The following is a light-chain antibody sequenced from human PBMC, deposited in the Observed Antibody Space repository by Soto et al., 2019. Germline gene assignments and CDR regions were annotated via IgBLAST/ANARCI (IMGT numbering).Light chain of an antibody. CDR3: QQSYSNPYT. CDR2: TAA. CDR1: QRITTY. J-gene: IGKJ2*01. V-gene: IGKV1-39*01. Sequence: IQMTQSPSSLSASVGDRVTITCRASQRITTYLNWYQQKPGKAPKLLISTAATLQGGVPSRLSGSWSGTDFTLTITTLQPEDFATYFCQQSYSNPYTFGQGTKLEIK.